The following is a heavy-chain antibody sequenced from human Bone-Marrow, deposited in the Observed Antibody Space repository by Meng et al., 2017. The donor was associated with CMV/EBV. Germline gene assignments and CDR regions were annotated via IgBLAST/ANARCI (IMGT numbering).Heavy chain of an antibody. D-gene: IGHD3-22*01. CDR3: AHDSSGYRGWFDP. J-gene: IGHJ5*02. CDR2: INPSGGRT. V-gene: IGHV1-46*01. Sequence: ASVKVSCKASGYTFTSYHIHWVRQAPGQGLECMGRINPSGGRTSYAHNFQGRVTMTRDTSTSTVYMELSSLRSGDTAVYYCAHDSSGYRGWFDPWGQGTLVTVSS. CDR1: GYTFTSYH.